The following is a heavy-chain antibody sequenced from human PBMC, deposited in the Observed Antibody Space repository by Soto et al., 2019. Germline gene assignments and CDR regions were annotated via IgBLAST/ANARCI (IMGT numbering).Heavy chain of an antibody. CDR2: IYYSGST. V-gene: IGHV4-59*01. Sequence: SETLSLTCTISGGSISVYYWSWIRQPPGKGLEWIGYIYYSGSTNYNPSLKSRVTISVDTSKNQFSLKLSSVTAADTAVYYCAREPLSYGMDVWGQGTTVTVSS. CDR3: AREPLSYGMDV. CDR1: GGSISVYY. J-gene: IGHJ6*02.